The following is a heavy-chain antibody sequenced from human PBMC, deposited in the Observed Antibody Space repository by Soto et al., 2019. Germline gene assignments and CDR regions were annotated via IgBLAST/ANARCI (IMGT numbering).Heavy chain of an antibody. CDR1: GGSFSSGSYS. CDR3: ARRGSCSSTSCYAYDY. CDR2: IYYSGST. V-gene: IGHV4-39*01. D-gene: IGHD2-2*01. J-gene: IGHJ4*02. Sequence: SETLSLTCTVSGGSFSSGSYSWGWIRQPPGKGLEWIGSIYYSGSTYYNPSLKSRVTISVDTSNNQFSLKVSSVTAADTAVYYCARRGSCSSTSCYAYDYWGQGTLVPVSS.